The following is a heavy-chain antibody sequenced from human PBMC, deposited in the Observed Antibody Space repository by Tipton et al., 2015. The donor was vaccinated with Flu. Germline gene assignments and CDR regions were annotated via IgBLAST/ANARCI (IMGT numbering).Heavy chain of an antibody. CDR2: IYYSGST. V-gene: IGHV4-30-4*01. D-gene: IGHD4-17*01. Sequence: TLSLTCTVSGGSISSGDYYWSWIRQPPGKGLEWIGYIYYSGSTYYNPSLKSRVTIAVDTSKNQFSLKLRSVTAADTAVYYCAREGYTVTTRWFDPWGQGTLVTVSS. CDR3: AREGYTVTTRWFDP. CDR1: GGSISSGDYY. J-gene: IGHJ5*02.